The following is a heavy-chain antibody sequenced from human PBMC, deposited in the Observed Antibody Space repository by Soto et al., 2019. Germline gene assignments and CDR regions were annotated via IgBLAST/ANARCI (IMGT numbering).Heavy chain of an antibody. J-gene: IGHJ4*02. D-gene: IGHD2-2*01. CDR1: GYTFTGYY. Sequence: ASVKVSCKASGYTFTGYYMHWVRQAPGQGLEWMGWINPNSGGTNYAQKFQGWVTMTRDTSISTAYMELSRLRSDDTAVYYCARDRIVVVPAARGYFDYWGQGTLVTVSS. V-gene: IGHV1-2*04. CDR2: INPNSGGT. CDR3: ARDRIVVVPAARGYFDY.